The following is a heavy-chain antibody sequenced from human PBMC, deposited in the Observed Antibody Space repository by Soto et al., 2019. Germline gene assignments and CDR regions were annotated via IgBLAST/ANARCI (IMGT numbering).Heavy chain of an antibody. Sequence: ASVKVSCKASGDTFSSYAISWVRQAPGQGLQWMGGIIPLFGTTNYAQRFQGRVTITADRSTSTAHMELSSLGSDDTAVYYCAACIWTSYYYYNMDVWGQGPTVTVYS. CDR1: GDTFSSYA. D-gene: IGHD3-3*01. CDR2: IIPLFGTT. CDR3: AACIWTSYYYYNMDV. V-gene: IGHV1-69*06. J-gene: IGHJ6*02.